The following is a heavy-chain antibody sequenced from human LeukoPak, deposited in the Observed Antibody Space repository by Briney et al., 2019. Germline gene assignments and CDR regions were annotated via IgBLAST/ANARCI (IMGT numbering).Heavy chain of an antibody. J-gene: IGHJ6*03. CDR1: GGSISSYY. Sequence: SETLSLTCTVSGGSISSYYWSWIRQPPGKGLEWIGYIYYSGSTNYNPSLKSRVTISVDTSKNQFSLKLSSVTAADTAVYYCARGPFVVVPAAIFGYYYYMDVWGRGTTVTVSS. V-gene: IGHV4-59*12. CDR2: IYYSGST. CDR3: ARGPFVVVPAAIFGYYYYMDV. D-gene: IGHD2-2*01.